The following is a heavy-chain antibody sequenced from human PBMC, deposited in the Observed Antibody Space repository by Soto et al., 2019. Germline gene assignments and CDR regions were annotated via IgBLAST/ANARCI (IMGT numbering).Heavy chain of an antibody. J-gene: IGHJ4*02. CDR2: IGGSGANT. CDR1: GFTFNMYA. Sequence: GSLRLSCAASGFTFNMYAMSWVRQAPGKGLEWVSGIGGSGANTYYADFVKGRFTISRDNSKNTLYLQMDSLRAEDTAIYYCARTITGYFWAGAYWGQGTLVTVSS. V-gene: IGHV3-23*01. CDR3: ARTITGYFWAGAY. D-gene: IGHD1-1*01.